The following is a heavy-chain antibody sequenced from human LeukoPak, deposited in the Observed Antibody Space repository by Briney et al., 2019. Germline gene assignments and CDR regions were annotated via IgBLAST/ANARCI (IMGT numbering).Heavy chain of an antibody. V-gene: IGHV3-7*03. CDR2: IKQDGSEK. D-gene: IGHD1-26*01. CDR3: AKGKHDIWEFLLHHAFDI. J-gene: IGHJ3*02. CDR1: GFTFSSYW. Sequence: GGSLRLSCAASGFTFSSYWMSWVRQAPGKGLEWVANIKQDGSEKYYVDSVKGRFTISRDNSKNTLYLQMNSLRAEDTAVYYCAKGKHDIWEFLLHHAFDIWGQGTMVTVSS.